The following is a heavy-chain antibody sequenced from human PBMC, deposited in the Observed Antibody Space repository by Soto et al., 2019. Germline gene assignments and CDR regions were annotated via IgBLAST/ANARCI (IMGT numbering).Heavy chain of an antibody. Sequence: PGGSLRLSCAASGFAFSSYGMHWVRQAPGKGLEWVAVIWYDGSNKYYADSVKGRFTISRDNSKNTLYLQMNSLRAEDTAMYYCARGWDYYYYGMDVWGQGTTVTVSS. J-gene: IGHJ6*02. CDR1: GFAFSSYG. CDR3: ARGWDYYYYGMDV. V-gene: IGHV3-33*01. D-gene: IGHD1-26*01. CDR2: IWYDGSNK.